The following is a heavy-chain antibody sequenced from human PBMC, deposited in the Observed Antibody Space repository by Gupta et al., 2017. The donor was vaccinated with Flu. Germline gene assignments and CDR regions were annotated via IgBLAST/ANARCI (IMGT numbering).Heavy chain of an antibody. J-gene: IGHJ6*02. Sequence: EVQLVESGGGLVQPGGSLRLSCAASGFTFSSYWMSWVRQAPGKGLEWVANIKQDGSEKYYVDSVKGRFTISRDNAKNSLYLQMNSLRAEDTAVYYCARDLGSTSYYYYYYGMDVWGQGTTVTVSS. V-gene: IGHV3-7*01. D-gene: IGHD2-2*01. CDR2: IKQDGSEK. CDR1: GFTFSSYW. CDR3: ARDLGSTSYYYYYYGMDV.